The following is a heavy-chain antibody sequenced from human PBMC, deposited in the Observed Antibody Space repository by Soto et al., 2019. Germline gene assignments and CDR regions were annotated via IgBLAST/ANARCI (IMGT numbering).Heavy chain of an antibody. Sequence: QVQLVQSGAEMKQPGASVKLSCQASGYIFIHCFMHWVRQAPGQGLAWMGGINPSSGTTTYAQKFQGRVTVTRDTSTSTVYMELSSLGSGDTAMYYCARSLGETTSLCDYWGQGSLVTVSA. V-gene: IGHV1-46*01. CDR3: ARSLGETTSLCDY. D-gene: IGHD1-26*01. CDR1: GYIFIHCF. CDR2: INPSSGTT. J-gene: IGHJ4*02.